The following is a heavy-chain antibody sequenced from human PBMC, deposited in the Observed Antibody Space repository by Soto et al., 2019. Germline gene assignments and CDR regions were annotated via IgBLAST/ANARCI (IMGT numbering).Heavy chain of an antibody. CDR3: ARVGNYGDYGNYFDY. J-gene: IGHJ4*02. D-gene: IGHD4-17*01. V-gene: IGHV3-48*02. CDR1: GFTFSSYS. Sequence: GESLKISCAASGFTFSSYSMNWVRQAPGKGLEWVSYISSSSSTIYYADSVKGRLTISRDNAKNSLYLQMNSLRDEDTAVYYCARVGNYGDYGNYFDYWGQGTLVTVSS. CDR2: ISSSSSTI.